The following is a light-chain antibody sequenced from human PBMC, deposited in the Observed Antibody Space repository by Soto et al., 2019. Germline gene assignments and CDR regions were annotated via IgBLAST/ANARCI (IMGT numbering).Light chain of an antibody. Sequence: EIVMTQSPATLSASPGERATLSCRASQSVRNNLAWYQQKPGQAPRLLIYGASTRATGIPARLSGSGSGTEFTLTISSLQSEDFAIYYCQQYNNWPSITFGQGTRLEIK. J-gene: IGKJ5*01. CDR3: QQYNNWPSIT. CDR1: QSVRNN. V-gene: IGKV3-15*01. CDR2: GAS.